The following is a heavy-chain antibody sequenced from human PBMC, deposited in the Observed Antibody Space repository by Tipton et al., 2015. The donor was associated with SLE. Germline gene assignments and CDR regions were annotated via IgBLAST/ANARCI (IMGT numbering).Heavy chain of an antibody. Sequence: SLRLSCAASGFTFSSYSMNWVRQAPGKGLEWVAAISSASIYMYYADSVKGRFTVSRDNAQNSLFLQMNSLRAEDTGVYYCARLDYYDTSGYSYADAYDIWGRGTMVIVSS. CDR1: GFTFSSYS. CDR2: ISSASIYM. CDR3: ARLDYYDTSGYSYADAYDI. J-gene: IGHJ3*02. V-gene: IGHV3-21*03. D-gene: IGHD3-22*01.